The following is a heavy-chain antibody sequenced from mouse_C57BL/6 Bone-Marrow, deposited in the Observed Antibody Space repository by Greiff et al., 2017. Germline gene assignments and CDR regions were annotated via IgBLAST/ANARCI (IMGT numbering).Heavy chain of an antibody. V-gene: IGHV7-3*01. CDR1: GFTFTDYY. D-gene: IGHD2-1*01. CDR2: IRNKANGYTT. Sequence: EVKLMESGGGLVQPGGSLSLSCAASGFTFTDYYMSWVRQPPGKALEWLGFIRNKANGYTTEYSASVKGRFTISRDNSQSILYLQMNALRADDSATYYCAREGNYGFAYWGQGTLVTVSA. J-gene: IGHJ3*01. CDR3: AREGNYGFAY.